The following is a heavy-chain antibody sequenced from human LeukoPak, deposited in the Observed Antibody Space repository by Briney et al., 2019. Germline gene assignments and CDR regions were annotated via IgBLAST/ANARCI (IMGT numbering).Heavy chain of an antibody. CDR1: GFSFSGYA. CDR3: AGQTTVTTDAWDGFDY. D-gene: IGHD4-17*01. J-gene: IGHJ4*02. Sequence: GGSLRLSCAASGFSFSGYAMHWVRQAPGKGLEWVAVISYDGNNKYYADSVKGRFTISRDNAKNSLFLQMNSLKAEDTAVYYCAGQTTVTTDAWDGFDYWGQGTLVTVSS. V-gene: IGHV3-30-3*01. CDR2: ISYDGNNK.